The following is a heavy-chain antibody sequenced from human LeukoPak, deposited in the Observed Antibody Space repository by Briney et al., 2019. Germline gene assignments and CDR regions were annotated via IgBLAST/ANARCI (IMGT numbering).Heavy chain of an antibody. CDR1: GYTFTGYF. J-gene: IGHJ4*02. CDR2: INPNSGGK. CDR3: ARATTAMVRPFDY. Sequence: ASVTVSCTASGYTFTGYFLHWVRQAPGQGLEWMGRINPNSGGKNYAQKFQGRVTMTRDTSISTAYMELSSLRSDDTAMFYCARATTAMVRPFDYWDQGTLVTVSS. D-gene: IGHD5-18*01. V-gene: IGHV1-2*06.